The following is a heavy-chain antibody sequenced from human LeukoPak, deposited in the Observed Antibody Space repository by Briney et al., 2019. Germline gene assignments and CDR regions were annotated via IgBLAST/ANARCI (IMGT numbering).Heavy chain of an antibody. J-gene: IGHJ3*02. CDR3: AKEGRGGREAAFDI. V-gene: IGHV3-23*01. CDR2: ISGSGYNT. D-gene: IGHD4-23*01. CDR1: GFTFSSYA. Sequence: GESLRLTCATSGFTFSSYAMTWVRQPPGKGLEWVSGISGSGYNTYYAESVKGRFTISRDSSKNTLYLQMSSLRAEDTAVYYCAKEGRGGREAAFDIWGQGTMVAVSS.